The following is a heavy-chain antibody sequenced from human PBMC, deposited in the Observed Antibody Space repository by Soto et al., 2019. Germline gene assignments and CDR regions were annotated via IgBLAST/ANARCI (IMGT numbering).Heavy chain of an antibody. CDR3: ARDATGTHTFDP. D-gene: IGHD1-1*01. CDR1: GFTFNNYW. J-gene: IGHJ5*02. V-gene: IGHV3-7*01. Sequence: PGGSLRLSCAASGFTFNNYWMSWVRQAPGKGLEWVANIKQDGSEKYYVDSVKGRFTISRDNAKNSLYLQMNSLRAEDTAVYYCARDATGTHTFDPWGQGTLVTVSS. CDR2: IKQDGSEK.